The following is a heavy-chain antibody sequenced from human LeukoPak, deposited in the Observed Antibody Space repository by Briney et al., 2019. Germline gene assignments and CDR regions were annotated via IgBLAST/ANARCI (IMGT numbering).Heavy chain of an antibody. J-gene: IGHJ4*02. CDR2: IIPIFGTA. V-gene: IGHV1-69*13. D-gene: IGHD1-26*01. CDR1: GGTFSSYA. CDR3: ARDRSGSYYGFDY. Sequence: RASVKVSYKASGGTFSSYAISWVRQAPGQGLEWMGGIIPIFGTANYAQKFQGRVTITADESTSTAYMELSSLRSEDTAVYYCARDRSGSYYGFDYWGQGTLVTVSS.